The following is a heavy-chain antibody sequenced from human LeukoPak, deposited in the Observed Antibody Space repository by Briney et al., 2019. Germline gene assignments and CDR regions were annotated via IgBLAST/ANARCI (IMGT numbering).Heavy chain of an antibody. Sequence: SETLSLTCGVYGGSLSGHYWTWIRQTAGKGLEWIGEINHSGSAKYNPSLKSRVSISVTLPKNQFSLDLTSVTAADTAVYYCARGQPPYSDGSAYYASGFYYFDRWGQGTLVTVSS. D-gene: IGHD3-22*01. CDR2: INHSGSA. V-gene: IGHV4-34*01. CDR1: GGSLSGHY. CDR3: ARGQPPYSDGSAYYASGFYYFDR. J-gene: IGHJ4*02.